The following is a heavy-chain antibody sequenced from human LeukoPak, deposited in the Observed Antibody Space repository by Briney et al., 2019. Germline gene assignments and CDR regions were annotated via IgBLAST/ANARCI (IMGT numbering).Heavy chain of an antibody. CDR1: GGTFSSYA. CDR3: ARSSSGWYEYNFDY. D-gene: IGHD6-19*01. J-gene: IGHJ4*02. V-gene: IGHV1-69*04. CDR2: IIPILGIA. Sequence: SVRVSCKASGGTFSSYAISWVRQAPGQGLEWMGRIIPILGIANYAQKFQGRVTITADKSTSTAYMELSSLRSEDTAVYYCARSSSGWYEYNFDYWGQGTLVTVSS.